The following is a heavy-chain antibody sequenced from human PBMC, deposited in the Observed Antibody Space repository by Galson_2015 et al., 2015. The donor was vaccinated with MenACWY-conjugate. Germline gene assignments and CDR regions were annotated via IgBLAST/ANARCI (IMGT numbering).Heavy chain of an antibody. J-gene: IGHJ4*02. D-gene: IGHD3-16*01. V-gene: IGHV1-3*01. CDR2: INAGNGNT. Sequence: SVKVSCKASGYTFTLYAMHWVRQAPGQGLEWMGWINAGNGNTKYSQKFQDRVTITRDISASTVYMELTSLGSEDTAVYYCARDSQGAVLEYWGQGTLVTVSS. CDR1: GYTFTLYA. CDR3: ARDSQGAVLEY.